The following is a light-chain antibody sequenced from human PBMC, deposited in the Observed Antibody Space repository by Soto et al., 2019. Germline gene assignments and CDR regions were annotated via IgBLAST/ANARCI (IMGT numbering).Light chain of an antibody. CDR2: GAS. J-gene: IGKJ1*01. CDR1: QSVSSSY. CDR3: QQYNDWPRT. V-gene: IGKV3-15*01. Sequence: EIVLTQSQGTLSLSPGERATLSCRASQSVSSSYLAWYQQKPGQAPRLLIYGASTRATGISARISGRGSGTEFTLTISSLQSEDFAVYYCQQYNDWPRTFGQGTKVDIK.